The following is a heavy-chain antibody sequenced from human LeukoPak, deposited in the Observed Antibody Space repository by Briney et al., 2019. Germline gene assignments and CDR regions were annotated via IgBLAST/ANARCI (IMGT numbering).Heavy chain of an antibody. D-gene: IGHD4-17*01. V-gene: IGHV4-31*11. Sequence: PSETLSLTCAVYGGSFSGYYWSWIRQHPGKGLEWIGYIYYSGSTYYNPSLKSRVTISVDTSKNQFSLKLSSVTAADTAVYYCARDTRADGDYFDYWGQGTLVTVSS. CDR3: ARDTRADGDYFDY. CDR1: GGSFSGYY. CDR2: IYYSGST. J-gene: IGHJ4*02.